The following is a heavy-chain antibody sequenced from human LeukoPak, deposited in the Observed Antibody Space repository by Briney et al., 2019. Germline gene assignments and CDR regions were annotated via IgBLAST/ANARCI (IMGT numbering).Heavy chain of an antibody. V-gene: IGHV4-34*01. J-gene: IGHJ6*03. CDR2: ISHSGSA. CDR1: GGSFSDYY. D-gene: IGHD5-18*01. Sequence: PSQTLSLTCAVYGGSFSDYYWNWIRQPPGKGLEWVGEISHSGSATYSPSLKSRLTISVDKSKNQFSLKLTSVTAADTAVYYCARLGGYGQKRAYYYYYMDVWGKGTTVTISS. CDR3: ARLGGYGQKRAYYYYYMDV.